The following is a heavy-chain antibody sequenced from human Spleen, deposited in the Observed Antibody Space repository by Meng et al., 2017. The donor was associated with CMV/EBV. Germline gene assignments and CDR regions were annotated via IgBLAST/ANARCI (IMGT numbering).Heavy chain of an antibody. CDR2: IRYDGSNK. J-gene: IGHJ6*02. D-gene: IGHD3-9*01. CDR1: GFTFSTYG. Sequence: GGSLRLSCAASGFTFSTYGMHWVRQAPGKGLEWVAFIRYDGSNKCYVDSVKGRFTISRDNSKNTLYLQMNSLRAEDTAVYYCAKEGTYYDISTGYPTYHYYGMDVWGQGTTVTVSS. V-gene: IGHV3-30*02. CDR3: AKEGTYYDISTGYPTYHYYGMDV.